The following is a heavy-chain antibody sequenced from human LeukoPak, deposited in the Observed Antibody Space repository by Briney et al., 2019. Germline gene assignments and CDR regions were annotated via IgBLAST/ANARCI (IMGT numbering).Heavy chain of an antibody. CDR3: AREQEGFDY. V-gene: IGHV1-46*01. Sequence: GASVKVSCKASGYTFTSNYIHWVRQAPGQGLEWMGMIYLRDGSTSYAQKFQGRVTVTRDTSTSTVHMELSGLRSEDTAVYYCAREQEGFDYWGQGTLVTVSS. J-gene: IGHJ4*02. CDR2: IYLRDGST. CDR1: GYTFTSNY.